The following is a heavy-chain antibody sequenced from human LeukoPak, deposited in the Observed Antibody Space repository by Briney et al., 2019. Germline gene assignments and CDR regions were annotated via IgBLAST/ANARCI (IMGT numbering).Heavy chain of an antibody. CDR3: ARGAPYYYYGMDV. CDR2: IYYSGST. Sequence: SETLSLTCTVSGGSISSYYWSWIRQPPGKGLEWNGYIYYSGSTNYNPSLKSRVTISVDTSKNQFSLKLSSVTAADTAVYYCARGAPYYYYGMDVWGQGTTVTVSS. J-gene: IGHJ6*02. D-gene: IGHD1-26*01. CDR1: GGSISSYY. V-gene: IGHV4-59*01.